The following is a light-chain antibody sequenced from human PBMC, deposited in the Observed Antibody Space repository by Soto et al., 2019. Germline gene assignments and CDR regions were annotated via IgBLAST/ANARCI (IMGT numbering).Light chain of an antibody. CDR2: QIS. J-gene: IGKJ5*01. Sequence: DIVMTQTPLSSPVTLGQPASISCRSSQSLVPSDGNTYLSWLQQRPGQPPRLLIYQISERFSGVPDRFSGSGAGTDFTLKISRVEAEDVGVYYCMQATQFPITFGQGTRLEVK. CDR3: MQATQFPIT. CDR1: QSLVPSDGNTY. V-gene: IGKV2-24*01.